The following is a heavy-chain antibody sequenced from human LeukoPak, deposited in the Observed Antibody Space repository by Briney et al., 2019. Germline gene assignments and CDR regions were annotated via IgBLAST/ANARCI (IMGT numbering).Heavy chain of an antibody. V-gene: IGHV3-23*01. J-gene: IGHJ4*02. Sequence: GGSLRLSCAASGFTFSSYAMSWVRQAPGKGLEWVSLISGSGVNTQYADSVKGRFTISRDSSKNTLYLQMNSLRAEDTAVYYCAKGDVAVTAMNYLDYWGQGTLVTVSS. CDR3: AKGDVAVTAMNYLDY. D-gene: IGHD2-21*02. CDR1: GFTFSSYA. CDR2: ISGSGVNT.